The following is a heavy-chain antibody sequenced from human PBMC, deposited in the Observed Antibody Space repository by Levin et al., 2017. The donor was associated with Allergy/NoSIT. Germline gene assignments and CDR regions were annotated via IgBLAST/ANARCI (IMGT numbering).Heavy chain of an antibody. V-gene: IGHV4-30-4*01. Sequence: SETLSLTCTVSGGSIFDGNYYWTWIRQPPGKGLEWIGYIYYSGTTYYSPSLKSRLTMSVDTSNNQFSLKLTSVTAADTAVYYCARSRSYSSSWYTGYCDYWGQGALVAVSS. CDR3: ARSRSYSSSWYTGYCDY. CDR2: IYYSGTT. CDR1: GGSIFDGNYY. J-gene: IGHJ4*02. D-gene: IGHD6-13*01.